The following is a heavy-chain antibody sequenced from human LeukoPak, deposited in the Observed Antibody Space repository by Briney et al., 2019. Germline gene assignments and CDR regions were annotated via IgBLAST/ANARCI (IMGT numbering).Heavy chain of an antibody. D-gene: IGHD3-10*01. CDR2: INHSGST. CDR1: GASFSGYY. V-gene: IGHV4-34*01. CDR3: ARIIPSRGGWFGSDY. J-gene: IGHJ4*02. Sequence: SETLSLTCAVYGASFSGYYWSWFRQPPGKGLEWIGEINHSGSTNYNPSLKSRVTISVDASKNQFSLKLSSVTAADTAVYYCARIIPSRGGWFGSDYWGQGTLVTVSS.